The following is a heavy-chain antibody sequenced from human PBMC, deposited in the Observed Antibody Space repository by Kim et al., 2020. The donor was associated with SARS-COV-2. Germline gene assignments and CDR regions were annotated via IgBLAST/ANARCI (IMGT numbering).Heavy chain of an antibody. D-gene: IGHD3-3*01. CDR3: ARVGTSYYDFWSGYADY. CDR2: IKQDGSEK. Sequence: GGSLRLSCAASGFTFSSYWMSWVRQAPGKGLEWVANIKQDGSEKYYVDSVKGRFTISRHNDKNSLYLQMNSLRAEDTAVYYCARVGTSYYDFWSGYADYCGQGSLVTVSS. CDR1: GFTFSSYW. J-gene: IGHJ4*02. V-gene: IGHV3-7*01.